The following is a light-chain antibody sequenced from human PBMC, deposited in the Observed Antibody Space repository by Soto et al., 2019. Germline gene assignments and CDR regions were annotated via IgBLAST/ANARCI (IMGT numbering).Light chain of an antibody. CDR2: EVS. CDR3: SSYTSSILV. J-gene: IGLJ3*02. Sequence: QSALTQPASVSGSPGQSITISCTETNSDVGGYNYVSWYQQYPGKAPKLMIYEVSNRPSGVSNRFSGSKSGNTASLTISGLQAEDEADYYCSSYTSSILVFGGGTKLTVL. V-gene: IGLV2-14*01. CDR1: NSDVGGYNY.